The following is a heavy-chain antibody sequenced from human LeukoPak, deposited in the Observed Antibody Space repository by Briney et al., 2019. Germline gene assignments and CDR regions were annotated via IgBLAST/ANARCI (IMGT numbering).Heavy chain of an antibody. J-gene: IGHJ6*02. CDR1: GYTFTSYY. D-gene: IGHD6-6*01. CDR3: ASVHLAGYYYYGMDV. V-gene: IGHV1-46*01. Sequence: ASVKVSCKASGYTFTSYYMHWVRQAPGQGLEWMGIINPSGGSTSYAQKFQGRVTMTRDTSTSTVYMELSSLRSEDTAVYYCASVHLAGYYYYGMDVWGQGTTVTVSS. CDR2: INPSGGST.